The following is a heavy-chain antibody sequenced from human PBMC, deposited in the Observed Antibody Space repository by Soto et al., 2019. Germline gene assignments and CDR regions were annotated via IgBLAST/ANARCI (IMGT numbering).Heavy chain of an antibody. CDR3: ARELYSSSWYFDY. D-gene: IGHD6-13*01. Sequence: GGSLRLSCAASGFTVSSNYMSWVRQAPGKGLEWVSVIYSGGSTYYADSVKGRFTISRDNSKNTLYLQMNSLRAEDTAVYYCARELYSSSWYFDYWGQGTLVTVSS. J-gene: IGHJ4*02. V-gene: IGHV3-66*01. CDR1: GFTVSSNY. CDR2: IYSGGST.